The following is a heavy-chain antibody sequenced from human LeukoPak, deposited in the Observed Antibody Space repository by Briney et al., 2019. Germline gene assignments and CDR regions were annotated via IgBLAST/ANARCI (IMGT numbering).Heavy chain of an antibody. Sequence: SETLCLTCTVSGGSISSYYWSWIRQPPGKGLEWIGYIYYSGSTNYNPSLKSRVTISVDTSKNQFSLKLSSVTAADTAVYYCARRLKSGSCNFDYWGQGTLVTVSS. CDR2: IYYSGST. J-gene: IGHJ4*02. V-gene: IGHV4-59*01. CDR1: GGSISSYY. D-gene: IGHD1-26*01. CDR3: ARRLKSGSCNFDY.